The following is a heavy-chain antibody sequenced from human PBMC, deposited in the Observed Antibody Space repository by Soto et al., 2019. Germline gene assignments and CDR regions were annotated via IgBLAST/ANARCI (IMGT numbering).Heavy chain of an antibody. Sequence: GGSLRLSCAASGFTFSNYEMNWVRQAPGKGLEGVSYISSSGGTIYYADSVKGRFTISRDNAKSSLSLQRDSLRAEDTAVYYRARDLEQITMTPSFFGYWGQGTL. CDR2: ISSSGGTI. CDR1: GFTFSNYE. V-gene: IGHV3-48*03. J-gene: IGHJ4*02. CDR3: ARDLEQITMTPSFFGY. D-gene: IGHD3-22*01.